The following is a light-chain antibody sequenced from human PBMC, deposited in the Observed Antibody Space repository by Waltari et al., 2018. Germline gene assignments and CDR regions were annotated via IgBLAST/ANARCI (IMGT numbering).Light chain of an antibody. Sequence: ETVLTQSPATLSLSPGERATLSCRASQSVSSYLAWYQQKPGQAPRLLIYDASNRATGIPARFSGSGSGTDCTLTSSSLEPEDFAVYYCQQRSNWPPITFGQGTRLEIK. J-gene: IGKJ5*01. CDR3: QQRSNWPPIT. V-gene: IGKV3-11*01. CDR2: DAS. CDR1: QSVSSY.